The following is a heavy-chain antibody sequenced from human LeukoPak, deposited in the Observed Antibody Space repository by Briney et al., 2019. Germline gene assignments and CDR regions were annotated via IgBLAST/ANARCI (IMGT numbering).Heavy chain of an antibody. CDR2: ISYDGGNK. J-gene: IGHJ4*02. CDR1: GFTFSSYG. CDR3: ASGDHGDYEVY. V-gene: IGHV3-30*03. D-gene: IGHD4-17*01. Sequence: GRSLRLSCAASGFTFSSYGMHWVRQAPGKGLEWVAVISYDGGNKYYADSVKGRFTISRDNSKNTLYLQMNSLRAEDTAVYYCASGDHGDYEVYWGQGTLVTVSS.